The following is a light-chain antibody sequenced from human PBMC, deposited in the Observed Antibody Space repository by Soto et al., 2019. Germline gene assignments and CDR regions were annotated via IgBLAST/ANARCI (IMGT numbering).Light chain of an antibody. J-gene: IGKJ1*01. Sequence: DIVMTQTPLSSPVTLGQPASISCRSTQSLVHGDGNTYLSWLQQRPGQPPRLLIYQISNRFSGVPDRFSGSGAGTDFTLKISRVEAEDVGVYYCRQVTRFPVTVGQGTKVEIK. V-gene: IGKV2-24*01. CDR3: RQVTRFPVT. CDR2: QIS. CDR1: QSLVHGDGNTY.